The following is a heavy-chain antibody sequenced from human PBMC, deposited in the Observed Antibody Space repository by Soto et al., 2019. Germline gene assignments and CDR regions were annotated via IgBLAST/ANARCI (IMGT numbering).Heavy chain of an antibody. CDR3: ARDGGEYYYDSSGLRAYYFDY. CDR1: GGTFSSYA. D-gene: IGHD3-22*01. CDR2: IIPIFGTA. J-gene: IGHJ4*02. Sequence: QVQLVQSGAEVKKPGSSVKVSCKASGGTFSSYAISWVRQAPGQGLEWMGGIIPIFGTANYAQKFQGRVTITADESTTTAYMELSSLRSEDTAVYYCARDGGEYYYDSSGLRAYYFDYWGQGTLVTVSS. V-gene: IGHV1-69*01.